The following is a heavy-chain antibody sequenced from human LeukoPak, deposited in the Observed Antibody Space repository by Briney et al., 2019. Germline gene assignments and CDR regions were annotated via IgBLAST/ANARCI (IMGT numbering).Heavy chain of an antibody. D-gene: IGHD6-13*01. V-gene: IGHV4-59*01. Sequence: SETLSLTCTVSGGSISSNYWNWIRLPPGKGLEWIGYIYYTGSTHYNPSLKSRVTISLDTSKSQFSLKLTSVTTADTAVYYCAKARDSNIWYPFDYWGQGTLVTVSS. CDR1: GGSISSNY. J-gene: IGHJ4*02. CDR2: IYYTGST. CDR3: AKARDSNIWYPFDY.